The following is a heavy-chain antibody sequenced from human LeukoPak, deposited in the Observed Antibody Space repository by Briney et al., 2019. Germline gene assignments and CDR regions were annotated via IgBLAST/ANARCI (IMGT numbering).Heavy chain of an antibody. CDR1: GFTVSSNY. Sequence: GGSLRPSCAASGFTVSSNYMSWVRQAPGKGLEWVSVIYSGGSTYYADSVKGRFTISRDNSKNTLYLQMNSLRAEDTAVYYCARGYCSSTSCYRTDAFDIWGQGTMVTVSS. CDR2: IYSGGST. J-gene: IGHJ3*02. D-gene: IGHD2-2*01. V-gene: IGHV3-53*01. CDR3: ARGYCSSTSCYRTDAFDI.